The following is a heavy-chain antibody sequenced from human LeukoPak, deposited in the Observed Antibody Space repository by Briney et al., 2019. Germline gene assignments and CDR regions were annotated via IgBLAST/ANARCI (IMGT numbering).Heavy chain of an antibody. CDR3: ARESYYDSNESLDY. CDR1: GYTFTGYY. J-gene: IGHJ4*02. V-gene: IGHV1-2*06. CDR2: INPNSGGT. Sequence: ASVKVSCKASGYTFTGYYMNWVRQAPGQGREWMGRINPNSGGTNYAQKFQGRVTMTRDTSISTAYMELSRLRSDDTAVYYCARESYYDSNESLDYWGQGTLVTVSS. D-gene: IGHD3-22*01.